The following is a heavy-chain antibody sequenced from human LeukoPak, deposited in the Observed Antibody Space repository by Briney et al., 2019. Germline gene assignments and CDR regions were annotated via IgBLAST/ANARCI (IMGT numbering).Heavy chain of an antibody. CDR1: GFTFDDYA. CDR2: ISWSSGSI. CDR3: ARDLSFDWIDVGDY. Sequence: PGRSLRLSCAASGFTFDDYAMHWVRQAPGKGLEWVSGISWSSGSIGYADSVKGRFTISRDNAKNSLYLQMNSLRAEDTAVYYCARDLSFDWIDVGDYWGQGTLVTVSS. J-gene: IGHJ4*02. V-gene: IGHV3-9*01. D-gene: IGHD3-9*01.